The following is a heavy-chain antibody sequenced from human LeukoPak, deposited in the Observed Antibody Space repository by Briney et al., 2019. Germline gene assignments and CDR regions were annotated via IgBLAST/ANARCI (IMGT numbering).Heavy chain of an antibody. CDR2: ISSSSSTI. J-gene: IGHJ5*02. CDR3: ARAGNRYCSGGSCYDWFDP. V-gene: IGHV3-48*04. D-gene: IGHD2-15*01. Sequence: GGSLRLSCAASGFTFSSYSMNWVRQAPGKGLEWVSYISSSSSTIYYADSVKGRFTISRDNAKNSLYLQMNSLRAEDTAVYYCARAGNRYCSGGSCYDWFDPWGQGTLVTVSS. CDR1: GFTFSSYS.